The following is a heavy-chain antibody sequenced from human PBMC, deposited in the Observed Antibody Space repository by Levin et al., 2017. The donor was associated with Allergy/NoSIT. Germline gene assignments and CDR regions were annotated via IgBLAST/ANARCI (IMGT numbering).Heavy chain of an antibody. CDR2: ISSSSRAI. CDR1: GFTFGTYG. D-gene: IGHD3-10*01. CDR3: ARDLGRVRGSTEFDY. J-gene: IGHJ4*02. V-gene: IGHV3-48*02. Sequence: HASETLSLTCAASGFTFGTYGLNWVRQAPGKGLEWVSYISSSSRAIYYGDSVKGRFTISRDNAKNSLYLQMTSLRDEDTAVYYCARDLGRVRGSTEFDYWGQGTLVTVSS.